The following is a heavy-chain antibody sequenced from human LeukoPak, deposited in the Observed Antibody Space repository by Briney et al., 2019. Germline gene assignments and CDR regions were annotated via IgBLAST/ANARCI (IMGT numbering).Heavy chain of an antibody. Sequence: GRSLRLSCAASRFTFSSYTIHWVRQAPGKGLEWVAVISYDGNNKYYADSVKGRFTISRDSSKNTLYLQMNSLRAEDTAVYYCTRDGRGYSGYDDYYYYGMDVWGQGITVTVSS. D-gene: IGHD5-12*01. V-gene: IGHV3-30-3*01. J-gene: IGHJ6*02. CDR3: TRDGRGYSGYDDYYYYGMDV. CDR1: RFTFSSYT. CDR2: ISYDGNNK.